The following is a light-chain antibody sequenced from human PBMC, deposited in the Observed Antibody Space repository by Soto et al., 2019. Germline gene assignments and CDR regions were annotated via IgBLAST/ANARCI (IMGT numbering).Light chain of an antibody. CDR2: GNN. V-gene: IGLV1-44*01. CDR1: SSNIGGNT. J-gene: IGLJ1*01. Sequence: QSVLTQPPSASGTPGQRVTISCSGSSSNIGGNTVNWYQQLPGTAPKLLIYGNNQRPSGVPDRFSGSKSATSASLAISGLQSEDEAYYYCAAWDDRLNGPVFGTGTKLTVL. CDR3: AAWDDRLNGPV.